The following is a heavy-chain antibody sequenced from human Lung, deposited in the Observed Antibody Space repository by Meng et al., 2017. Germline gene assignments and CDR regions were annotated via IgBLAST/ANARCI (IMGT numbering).Heavy chain of an antibody. D-gene: IGHD4-11*01. CDR1: GGSFSDYY. J-gene: IGHJ4*02. Sequence: VALQQWGAGMLNPSDTLSLTCVVAGGSFSDYYWSWIRQPPGKGLEWIGEINHSGSTNYNPSLESRATISVDTSQNNLSLKLSSVTAADSAVYYCARGPTTMAHDFDYWGQGTLVTVSS. CDR2: INHSGST. V-gene: IGHV4-34*01. CDR3: ARGPTTMAHDFDY.